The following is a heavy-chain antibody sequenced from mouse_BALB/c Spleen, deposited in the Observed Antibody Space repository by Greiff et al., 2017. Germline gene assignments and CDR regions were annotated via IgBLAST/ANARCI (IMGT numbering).Heavy chain of an antibody. CDR1: GFTFSDYY. CDR2: ISDGSSYT. Sequence: DVMLVESGGGLVKPGGSLKLSCAASGFTFSDYYMYWVRQTPEKRLEWVATISDGSSYTYYPDSVKGRFTISRDNAKNNLYLQMSSLKSEDTAMYYCERGREYGNCWFAYWGQGTLVTVSA. V-gene: IGHV5-4*02. J-gene: IGHJ3*01. CDR3: ERGREYGNCWFAY. D-gene: IGHD2-10*02.